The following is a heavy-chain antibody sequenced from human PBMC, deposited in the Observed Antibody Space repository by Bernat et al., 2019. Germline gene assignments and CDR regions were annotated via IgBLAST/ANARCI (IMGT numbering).Heavy chain of an antibody. CDR1: GFTFGGYW. D-gene: IGHD2-15*01. CDR3: ARDSALGCSGGNCYLHYFDY. Sequence: EVQLVESGGGLVQPGGSLRLSCAASGFTFGGYWMHWVRQAPGKGLVWVSSISSSSSYIYYADSVKGRFTISRDNAKNSLYLQMNSLRAEDTAVYYCARDSALGCSGGNCYLHYFDYWGQGTLVTISS. CDR2: ISSSSSYI. V-gene: IGHV3-21*01. J-gene: IGHJ4*02.